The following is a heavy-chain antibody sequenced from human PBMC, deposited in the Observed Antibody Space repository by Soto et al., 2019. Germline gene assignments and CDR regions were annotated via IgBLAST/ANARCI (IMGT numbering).Heavy chain of an antibody. J-gene: IGHJ4*02. V-gene: IGHV3-74*01. D-gene: IGHD2-21*02. CDR1: GFTFSSYW. CDR3: ASHIVVVTATRSVDY. Sequence: EVQLVESGGGLVQPGGSLRLSCAASGFTFSSYWMHWVRQAPGKGLVWVSRINSDGSSTYYADSVKGRFTISRDNAKNTLYLQMNRLRAEDTAVYYCASHIVVVTATRSVDYCGQGTLVTVSS. CDR2: INSDGSST.